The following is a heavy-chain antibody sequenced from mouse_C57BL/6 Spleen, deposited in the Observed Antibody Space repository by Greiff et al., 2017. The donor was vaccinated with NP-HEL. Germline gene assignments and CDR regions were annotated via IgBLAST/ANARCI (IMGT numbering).Heavy chain of an antibody. J-gene: IGHJ1*03. V-gene: IGHV3-6*01. Sequence: EVKLLESGPGLVKPSQSLSLTCSVTGYSITSGYYWNWIRQFPGNKLEWMGYISYDGSNNYNPSLKNRISITRDTSTNQFFLKLNSVTTEDTATYYCARAYDYDGDWYFDVWGTGTTVTVSS. CDR3: ARAYDYDGDWYFDV. D-gene: IGHD2-4*01. CDR1: GYSITSGYY. CDR2: ISYDGSN.